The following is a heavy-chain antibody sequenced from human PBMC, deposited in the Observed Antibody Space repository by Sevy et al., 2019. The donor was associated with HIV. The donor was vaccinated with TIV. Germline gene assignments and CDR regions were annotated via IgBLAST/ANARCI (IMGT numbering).Heavy chain of an antibody. CDR2: ISESGDRI. D-gene: IGHD2-2*01. J-gene: IGHJ1*01. CDR3: VKEEVRSSWTTEYFQH. Sequence: GGSLRLSCVASGFTFGSYTMSWVRQAPGKGLEWVSGISESGDRIDYADSVKGRFTISRDNAKNPLFLEMFFLTVEDTAVYYCVKEEVRSSWTTEYFQHWGQGTLVTVSS. CDR1: GFTFGSYT. V-gene: IGHV3-23*01.